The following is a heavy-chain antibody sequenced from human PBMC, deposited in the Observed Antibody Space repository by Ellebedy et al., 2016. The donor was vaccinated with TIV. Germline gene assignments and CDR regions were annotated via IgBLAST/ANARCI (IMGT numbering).Heavy chain of an antibody. Sequence: MPSETLSLTCTVSGASISSYYWSWIRQPAGKGLELFGRIHISGSTNYNPSLKSRVSMSVDTSENQFSLKLTSVTAADTAVYYCARGSTYLNSWGQGTQVTVSS. V-gene: IGHV4-4*07. J-gene: IGHJ4*02. CDR3: ARGSTYLNS. D-gene: IGHD2-21*01. CDR1: GASISSYY. CDR2: IHISGST.